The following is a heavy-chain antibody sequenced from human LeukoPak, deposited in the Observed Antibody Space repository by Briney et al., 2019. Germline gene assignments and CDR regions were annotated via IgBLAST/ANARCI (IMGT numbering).Heavy chain of an antibody. Sequence: SQTLSLTCTVSGGSISSGSYYWSWIRQPAGKGLEWIGRIYTSGSTNYNPSLKSRVTISVDTSKNQFSLKLSSVTAADTAVYYCARTYYYGSGSHGRFDYWGQGSLVTVSS. D-gene: IGHD3-10*01. J-gene: IGHJ4*02. CDR3: ARTYYYGSGSHGRFDY. V-gene: IGHV4-61*02. CDR2: IYTSGST. CDR1: GGSISSGSYY.